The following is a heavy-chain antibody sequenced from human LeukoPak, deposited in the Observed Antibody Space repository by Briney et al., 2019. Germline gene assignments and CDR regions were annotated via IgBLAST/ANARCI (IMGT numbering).Heavy chain of an antibody. J-gene: IGHJ6*02. D-gene: IGHD3-9*01. CDR2: FDPEDGET. V-gene: IGHV1-24*01. CDR3: ATDYYDILTGYSGGMDV. CDR1: GYTFTGYY. Sequence: ASVKVSCKASGYTFTGYYMHWVRQAPGKGLEWMGGFDPEDGETIYAQKFQGRVTMTEDTSTDTAYMELSSLRSEDTAVYYCATDYYDILTGYSGGMDVWGQGTTVTVSS.